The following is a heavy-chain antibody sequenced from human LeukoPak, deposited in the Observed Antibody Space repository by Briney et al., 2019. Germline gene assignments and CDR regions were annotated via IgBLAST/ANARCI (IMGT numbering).Heavy chain of an antibody. CDR3: VKSVGVTGRYYLDY. CDR2: ISSNGGST. D-gene: IGHD3-16*01. Sequence: PGGSLRLSCSASEFRSYAMHWVRQAPGKGLEDVSAISSNGGSTYYADSVKGRFTISRDNSKNTLYLQMSSLTIEDTAVYYCVKSVGVTGRYYLDYWGQGTLVTVSP. CDR1: EFRSYA. V-gene: IGHV3-64D*09. J-gene: IGHJ4*02.